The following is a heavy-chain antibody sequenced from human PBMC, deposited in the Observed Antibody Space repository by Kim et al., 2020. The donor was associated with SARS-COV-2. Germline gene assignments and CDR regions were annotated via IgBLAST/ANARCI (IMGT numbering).Heavy chain of an antibody. V-gene: IGHV3-23*01. CDR2: ISGSGGST. Sequence: GGSLRLSCAASGFTFSSYAMSWVRQAPGKGLEWVSAISGSGGSTYYADSVKGRFTISRDNSKNTLYLQMNSLRAEDTAVYYCAKDRRSGYSSSWYGVDWFDTWGQGTLVTVSS. D-gene: IGHD6-13*01. J-gene: IGHJ5*02. CDR3: AKDRRSGYSSSWYGVDWFDT. CDR1: GFTFSSYA.